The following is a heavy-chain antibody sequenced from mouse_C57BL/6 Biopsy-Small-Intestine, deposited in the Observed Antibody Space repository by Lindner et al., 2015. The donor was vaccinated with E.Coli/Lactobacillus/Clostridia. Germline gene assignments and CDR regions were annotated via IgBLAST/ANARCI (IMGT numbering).Heavy chain of an antibody. CDR3: ADFDYDSGFAY. Sequence: VQLQESGAELVKPGASVKMSCKASGYTFTSYWITWVKQRPGQGLEWIGDIYPGSGSANFNEKFKSKATLTVDTSSSTAYMQLSSLTSEDSAVYYCADFDYDSGFAYWGQGTLVTVSA. CDR1: GYTFTSYW. CDR2: IYPGSGSA. J-gene: IGHJ3*01. D-gene: IGHD2-4*01. V-gene: IGHV1-55*01.